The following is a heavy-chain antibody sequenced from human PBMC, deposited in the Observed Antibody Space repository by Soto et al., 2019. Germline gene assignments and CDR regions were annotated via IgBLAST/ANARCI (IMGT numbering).Heavy chain of an antibody. CDR1: GGTFSSYA. J-gene: IGHJ5*02. D-gene: IGHD3-9*01. V-gene: IGHV1-69*13. CDR2: VSPIFGRA. CDR3: ARDTKLRYFANWFDP. Sequence: GASVKVSCKASGGTFSSYAISWVRQTPGQGLEWMGGVSPIFGRANYAQKFQGRVTITADESTSPAYVELSSVSSEGRAVDYCARDTKLRYFANWFDPWGQGTLVT.